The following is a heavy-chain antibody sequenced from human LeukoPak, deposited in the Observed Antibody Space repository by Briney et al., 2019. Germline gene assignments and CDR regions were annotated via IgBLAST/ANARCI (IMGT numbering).Heavy chain of an antibody. J-gene: IGHJ4*02. Sequence: PGGSLRLSCAASGFTFSTHAMSWVRQAPGKGLEWFSAIGGSGAGTYYTDSVKGRFTISRDNSKNTLFLQMNSLRAEDTAVYYCAKRPSGGRDFDYWGQGTLVTVSS. CDR2: IGGSGAGT. CDR3: AKRPSGGRDFDY. V-gene: IGHV3-23*01. CDR1: GFTFSTHA. D-gene: IGHD2-15*01.